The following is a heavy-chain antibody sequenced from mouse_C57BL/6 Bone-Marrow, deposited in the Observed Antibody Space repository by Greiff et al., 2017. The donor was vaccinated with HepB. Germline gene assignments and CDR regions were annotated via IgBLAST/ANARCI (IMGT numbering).Heavy chain of an antibody. D-gene: IGHD3-2*02. CDR2: IDPSDSYT. CDR1: GYTFTSYW. J-gene: IGHJ4*01. Sequence: QVQLKQPGAELVRPGTSVKLSCKASGYTFTSYWMHWVKQRPGQGLEWIGVIDPSDSYTNYNQKFKGKATLTVDTSSSTAYMQLSSLTSEDSAVYYCARRLYAMDYWGQGTSVTVSS. CDR3: ARRLYAMDY. V-gene: IGHV1-59*01.